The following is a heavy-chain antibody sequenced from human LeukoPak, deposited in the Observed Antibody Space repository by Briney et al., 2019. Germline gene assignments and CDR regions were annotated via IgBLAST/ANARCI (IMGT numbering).Heavy chain of an antibody. D-gene: IGHD4-11*01. V-gene: IGHV3-30*04. CDR1: GFTFSSYA. J-gene: IGHJ4*02. CDR2: ISYDGSNK. Sequence: GGSLRLSCAASGFTFSSYAMHWVRQAPGKGLEWVAVISYDGSNKYYADSVKGRFTISRDNSKNTLYLQMNSLRAEDTAVYYCAREVQVSFDYWGQGTLVTVSS. CDR3: AREVQVSFDY.